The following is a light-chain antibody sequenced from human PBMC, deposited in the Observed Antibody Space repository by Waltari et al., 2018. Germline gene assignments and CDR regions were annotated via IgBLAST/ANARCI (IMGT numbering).Light chain of an antibody. CDR1: QSISTY. Sequence: DIQMTQSPSSMSASVGNRVTITFLPSQSISTYLIWYQQKPGKAPQLLIYGASTLQSGVPSRFRGSGSGTDFTLTITSLQPEDFATYYCQQSFGAPLTFGGGTKVEIK. V-gene: IGKV1-39*01. J-gene: IGKJ4*01. CDR2: GAS. CDR3: QQSFGAPLT.